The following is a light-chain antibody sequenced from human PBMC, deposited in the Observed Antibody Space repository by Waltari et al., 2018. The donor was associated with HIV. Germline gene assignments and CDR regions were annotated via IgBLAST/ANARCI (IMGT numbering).Light chain of an antibody. CDR2: KVS. Sequence: DVVLTQHPLSLPVTLGQPASISCRSSQSLVSSDGNTYLNWYHQRPGQSPRRLIYKVSKLDSGVPDRFSGSGSGTDFTLKISRVEAEDVGFYYCMQGTHWPLTFGGGTRVDIK. CDR1: QSLVSSDGNTY. V-gene: IGKV2-30*01. J-gene: IGKJ4*01. CDR3: MQGTHWPLT.